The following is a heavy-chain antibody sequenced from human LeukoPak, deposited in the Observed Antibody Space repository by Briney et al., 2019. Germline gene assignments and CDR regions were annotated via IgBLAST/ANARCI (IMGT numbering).Heavy chain of an antibody. J-gene: IGHJ6*02. D-gene: IGHD3-10*01. CDR2: ISGSGGST. Sequence: QAGGSLRLSCAASGFTLSSYAMSWVRQAPGKGLEWVSAISGSGGSTYYADSVKGRFTISRDNSKNTLYLRMNSLRAEDTAVYYCAKDLDTMVRGPPYYYGMDVWGQGATVTVSS. CDR3: AKDLDTMVRGPPYYYGMDV. CDR1: GFTLSSYA. V-gene: IGHV3-23*01.